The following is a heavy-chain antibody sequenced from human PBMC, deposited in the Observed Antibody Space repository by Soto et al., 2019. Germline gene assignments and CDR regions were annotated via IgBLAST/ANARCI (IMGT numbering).Heavy chain of an antibody. CDR3: ASGGGSL. CDR2: ISYDGSNK. J-gene: IGHJ4*02. Sequence: QVQLVESGGGVVQPGRSLRLSCAASGFTFSSYAMHWVRQAPGKGLEWVAVISYDGSNKYYADSVKGRFTISRDNSKNPLYLKMNSLRAEDPAVYYCASGGGSLWGQGTLFTVSS. V-gene: IGHV3-30-3*01. CDR1: GFTFSSYA. D-gene: IGHD2-15*01.